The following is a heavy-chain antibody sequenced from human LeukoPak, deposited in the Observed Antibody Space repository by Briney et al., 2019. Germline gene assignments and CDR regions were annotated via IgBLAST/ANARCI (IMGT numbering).Heavy chain of an antibody. J-gene: IGHJ4*02. CDR3: ARDYTYYYAGSGYYDY. D-gene: IGHD3-22*01. CDR1: GFTFSSYV. V-gene: IGHV3-23*01. CDR2: ISGGGGST. Sequence: GGSLRLSCAASGFTFSSYVMTWVRQAPGKGLEWVSAISGGGGSTYYADSVKGRFTISRDNSKNTLFLQMNSLRAEDTAIYYCARDYTYYYAGSGYYDYWGQGTLVTVSS.